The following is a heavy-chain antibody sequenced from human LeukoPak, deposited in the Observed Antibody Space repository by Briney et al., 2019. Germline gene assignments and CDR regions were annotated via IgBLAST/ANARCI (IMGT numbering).Heavy chain of an antibody. Sequence: PGGSLRLSCAASGFTFTNYAMNWVRQAPGKGLEWVSGISGSGGSTYYAASVKGRFTISRDNAKNSLYLQMNSLRADDTAVYYCARAPYYYDSSGYYYVSNYFDYWGQGTLVTVSS. CDR3: ARAPYYYDSSGYYYVSNYFDY. CDR2: ISGSGGST. CDR1: GFTFTNYA. D-gene: IGHD3-22*01. V-gene: IGHV3-23*01. J-gene: IGHJ4*02.